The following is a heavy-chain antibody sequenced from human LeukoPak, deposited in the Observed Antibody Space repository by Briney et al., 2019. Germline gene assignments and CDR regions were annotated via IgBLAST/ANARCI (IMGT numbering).Heavy chain of an antibody. CDR3: ARAGYYYDSSGYYGIDY. J-gene: IGHJ4*02. CDR2: IIPIFGTA. V-gene: IGHV1-69*06. CDR1: GGTFSSYA. Sequence: GASVTVSCKASGGTFSSYAISWVRQAPGQGLEWMGGIIPIFGTANYAQKFQGRVTITADKSTSTAYMELSSLRSEDTAVYYCARAGYYYDSSGYYGIDYWGQGTLVTVSS. D-gene: IGHD3-22*01.